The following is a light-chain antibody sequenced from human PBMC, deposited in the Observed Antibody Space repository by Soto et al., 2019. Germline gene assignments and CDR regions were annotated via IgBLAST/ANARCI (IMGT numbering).Light chain of an antibody. CDR2: SAS. J-gene: IGKJ2*01. CDR1: PSISTE. CDR3: QQGHNWPLS. V-gene: IGKV3-15*01. Sequence: EIVMTQSPATLSVSLGERATLSCRASPSISTEFAWYQHKPGQPPRLLIYSASSMATGVPARFTGSGFGSEFTLTISGLQSEDFAVYYCQQGHNWPLSFCQGTRLEI.